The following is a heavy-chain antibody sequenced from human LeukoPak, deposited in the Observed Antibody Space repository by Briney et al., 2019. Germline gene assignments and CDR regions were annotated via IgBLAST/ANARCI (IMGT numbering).Heavy chain of an antibody. Sequence: PGGSLRLSCAASGFTFSRNSMNWVRQAPGKGLEWVSSISSSSIYIYYADSVKGRFTISRDSFQNTLYLHMDRLRADDTAMYYCAKDPQGDSNNYHITTYVDAFDMRGQGTMVTVYS. CDR1: GFTFSRNS. CDR3: AKDPQGDSNNYHITTYVDAFDM. V-gene: IGHV3-21*04. J-gene: IGHJ3*02. D-gene: IGHD4-11*01. CDR2: ISSSSIYI.